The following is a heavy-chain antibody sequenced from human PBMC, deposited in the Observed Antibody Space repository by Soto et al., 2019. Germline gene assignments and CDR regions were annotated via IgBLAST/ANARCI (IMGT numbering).Heavy chain of an antibody. D-gene: IGHD3-10*01. J-gene: IGHJ6*02. CDR2: ISGSGGST. CDR3: AKDHRSPYYYYYGMDV. V-gene: IGHV3-23*01. CDR1: GFTFSSYA. Sequence: PGGSLRLSCAASGFTFSSYAMSWVRQAPGKGLEWVSAISGSGGSTYYADSMKGRFTISRDNSKNTLYLQMNSLRAEDTAVYYCAKDHRSPYYYYYGMDVWGQGTTVTVSS.